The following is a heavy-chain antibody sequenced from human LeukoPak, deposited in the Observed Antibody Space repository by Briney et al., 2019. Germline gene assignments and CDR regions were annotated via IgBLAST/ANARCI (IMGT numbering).Heavy chain of an antibody. J-gene: IGHJ4*02. CDR2: IYYSGST. D-gene: IGHD5-12*01. CDR3: ARYSGYERYFDY. Sequence: PSQTLSLTCTVSGGSISSGGYYSSWIRQHPGKGLEWIGYIYYSGSTYYNPSLKSRVTISVDTSKNQFSLKLSSVTAADTAVYYCARYSGYERYFDYWGQGTLVTVSS. CDR1: GGSISSGGYY. V-gene: IGHV4-31*03.